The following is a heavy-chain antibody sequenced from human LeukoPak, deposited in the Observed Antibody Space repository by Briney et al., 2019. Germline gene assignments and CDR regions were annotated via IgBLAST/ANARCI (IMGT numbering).Heavy chain of an antibody. CDR1: GYTFTSYY. CDR3: ASGGSYYDSSGYAFAY. J-gene: IGHJ4*02. CDR2: INPSGGST. V-gene: IGHV1-46*01. D-gene: IGHD3-22*01. Sequence: ASVKVSCKASGYTFTSYYMHWVRQAPGQGLEWMGIINPSGGSTSYAQKFQGRVTMTRDTSTSTVYVELSSLRSEDTAVYYCASGGSYYDSSGYAFAYWGQGTLVTVSS.